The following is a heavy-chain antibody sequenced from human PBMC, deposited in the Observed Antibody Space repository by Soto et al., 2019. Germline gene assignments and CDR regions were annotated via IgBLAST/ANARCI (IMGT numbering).Heavy chain of an antibody. CDR3: AREDSIIIPAVSDF. CDR1: GFAFNNYG. Sequence: GSLRLSCTVSGFAFNNYGINWVRQAPGKGLEWVSSISNSDYTYYSDSVKGRFAISRXXXXXXVXLXMXXXXVEDTAVYYCAREDSIIIPAVSDFWGQGT. CDR2: ISNSDYT. J-gene: IGHJ4*02. V-gene: IGHV3-21*01. D-gene: IGHD2-2*01.